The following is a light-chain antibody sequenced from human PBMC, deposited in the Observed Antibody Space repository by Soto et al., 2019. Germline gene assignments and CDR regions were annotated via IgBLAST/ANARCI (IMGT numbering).Light chain of an antibody. V-gene: IGKV3-20*01. CDR3: QHYASSPPGFT. CDR1: QRVSSTY. Sequence: EIVLTQSPGTLSLFPGERATLSCRASQRVSSTYFAWYRQKPGQPPRLLIYGASKRATGVPDRVSGSGSGTDFTLTINRLEPEDFAVYSCQHYASSPPGFTSGPGTTVDIK. CDR2: GAS. J-gene: IGKJ3*01.